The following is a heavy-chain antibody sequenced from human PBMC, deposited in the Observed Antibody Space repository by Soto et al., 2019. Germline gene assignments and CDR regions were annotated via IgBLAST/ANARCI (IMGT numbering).Heavy chain of an antibody. CDR1: GFTFDDYA. J-gene: IGHJ4*02. CDR3: AKDIEDYDSSGGLDY. V-gene: IGHV3-43D*04. D-gene: IGHD3-22*01. CDR2: ISWDGGST. Sequence: EVQLVESGGVVVQPGGSLRLSCAASGFTFDDYAMHWVRQAPGKGLEWVSLISWDGGSTYYAHSVKGRFTISRDNSKNSLYLQMNSLRAEDTALYYCAKDIEDYDSSGGLDYWGQGTLVTVSS.